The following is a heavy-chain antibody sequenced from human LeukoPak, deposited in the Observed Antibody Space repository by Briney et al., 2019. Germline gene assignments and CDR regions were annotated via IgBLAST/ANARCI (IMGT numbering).Heavy chain of an antibody. CDR2: ILWDERK. D-gene: IGHD1-1*01. J-gene: IGHJ6*02. Sequence: ESGPTLVKLTQTLTLICSFSGFSVTTTGVGVAWIRQPPGKALEWHVLILWDERKGYKPSLRSTRTVTKASSKNKLVLIMTSMDPVETARYYCAHRKTKYIDKATYAMDVWGQGSTVTVSS. V-gene: IGHV2-5*02. CDR1: GFSVTTTGVG. CDR3: AHRKTKYIDKATYAMDV.